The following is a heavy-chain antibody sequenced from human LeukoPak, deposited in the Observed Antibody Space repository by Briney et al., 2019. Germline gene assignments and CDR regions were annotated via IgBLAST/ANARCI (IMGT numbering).Heavy chain of an antibody. CDR1: GFTFSSYG. CDR3: AKKPSDDYGDYVPDNWFDP. D-gene: IGHD4-17*01. Sequence: PGGSLRLSCAASGFTFSSYGMHWVRQAPGKGLEWVAFIRYDGSNKYYADSVKGRFTISRDNSKNTLYLQMNSLRAEDTAVYYCAKKPSDDYGDYVPDNWFDPWGQGTLVTVSS. V-gene: IGHV3-30*02. J-gene: IGHJ5*02. CDR2: IRYDGSNK.